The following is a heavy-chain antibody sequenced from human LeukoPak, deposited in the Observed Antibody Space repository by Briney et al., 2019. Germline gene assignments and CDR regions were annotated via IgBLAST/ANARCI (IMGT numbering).Heavy chain of an antibody. V-gene: IGHV4-39*07. CDR2: INHSGST. CDR3: ARGRRVAWIQLWSTGPWCFDY. Sequence: SETLSLTCTGPGGSISNSIYYWSWIRQPPGKGLEWIGEINHSGSTNYNPSLKSRVTISVDTSKNQFSLKLSSVTAADTAVYYCARGRRVAWIQLWSTGPWCFDYWGQGTLVTVSS. CDR1: GGSISNSIYY. J-gene: IGHJ4*02. D-gene: IGHD5-18*01.